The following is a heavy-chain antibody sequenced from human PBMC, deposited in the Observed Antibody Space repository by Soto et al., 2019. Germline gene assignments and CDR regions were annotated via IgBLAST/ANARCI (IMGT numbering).Heavy chain of an antibody. J-gene: IGHJ4*02. CDR2: ITPILGIA. Sequence: GASVKVSCKASGGTFSSYTISWVRQAPGQGLEWMGRITPILGIANYAQKFQGRVTITADKSTSTAYMELGSLRSEDTAVYYCARDGRRFGELPPGSWGQGTLVTVSS. CDR3: ARDGRRFGELPPGS. V-gene: IGHV1-69*04. CDR1: GGTFSSYT. D-gene: IGHD3-10*01.